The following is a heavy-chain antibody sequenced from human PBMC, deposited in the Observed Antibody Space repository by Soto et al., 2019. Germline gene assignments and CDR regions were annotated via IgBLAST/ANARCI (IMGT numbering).Heavy chain of an antibody. CDR1: GFTFSSYW. V-gene: IGHV3-7*04. Sequence: GGSLRLSCAASGFTFSSYWMSWVRQAPGKGLEWIANIKQDGSEKYYVDSVKGRFTISRDNAKNSLYLQMNSLRAEDTAVYYCARDSSSWYGPPWMSYWGQGTLVTVSS. J-gene: IGHJ4*02. D-gene: IGHD6-13*01. CDR2: IKQDGSEK. CDR3: ARDSSSWYGPPWMSY.